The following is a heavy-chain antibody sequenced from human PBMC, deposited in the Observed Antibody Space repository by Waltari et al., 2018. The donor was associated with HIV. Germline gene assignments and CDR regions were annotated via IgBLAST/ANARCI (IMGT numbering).Heavy chain of an antibody. Sequence: QVRLQESGPGLVKPSETLSLTCTVSGVSVTSYYWNWIRQSPEKGLEWIGYVHHTGASKCNPPLRSRVSMSVDTSKNEITLILTSATAADTSVYYCARWCDTNCHTFDIWGQGTSVTVSS. J-gene: IGHJ3*02. V-gene: IGHV4-59*02. CDR3: ARWCDTNCHTFDI. D-gene: IGHD2-8*01. CDR1: GVSVTSYY. CDR2: VHHTGAS.